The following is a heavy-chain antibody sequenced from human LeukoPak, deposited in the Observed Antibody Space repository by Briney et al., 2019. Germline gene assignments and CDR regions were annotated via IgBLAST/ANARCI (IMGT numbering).Heavy chain of an antibody. J-gene: IGHJ5*02. CDR1: GLTFSNYW. Sequence: PGGSLRLSCAVSGLTFSNYWMHWVRQAPGKGLEWVSSISSSSNYIYYADSVKGRFTISRDNAKNSLYLQMNSLRAEDTAVYYCARDPSSGWYLKGWFDPWGQGTLVTVSS. CDR2: ISSSSNYI. V-gene: IGHV3-21*01. CDR3: ARDPSSGWYLKGWFDP. D-gene: IGHD6-19*01.